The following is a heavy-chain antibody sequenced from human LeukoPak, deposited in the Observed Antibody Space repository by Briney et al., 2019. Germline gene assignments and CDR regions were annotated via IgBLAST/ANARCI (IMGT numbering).Heavy chain of an antibody. Sequence: PGGSLRLSCAASGFTSNNYWMHWVRQAPGKGPVWVSNIKSDGSGTGYADSVKGRFSISRDNANNRLDLQMNSLRVEDTAVYYCVRGVWRVGAASNWFDPWGQGTLVTVSS. J-gene: IGHJ5*02. D-gene: IGHD1-26*01. CDR3: VRGVWRVGAASNWFDP. CDR1: GFTSNNYW. CDR2: IKSDGSGT. V-gene: IGHV3-74*01.